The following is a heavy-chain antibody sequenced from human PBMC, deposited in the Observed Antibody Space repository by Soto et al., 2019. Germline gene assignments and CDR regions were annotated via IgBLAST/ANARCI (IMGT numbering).Heavy chain of an antibody. CDR3: ARVLSLSWYYDILTGYPWFDP. Sequence: ASVKVSCKASGYTFTSYGISWVRQAPGQGLEWMGWISAYNGNTNYAQKLQGRVTMTTDTSTSTAYMELRSLRSDDTAAYYCARVLSLSWYYDILTGYPWFDPWGQGTLVTVPQ. CDR1: GYTFTSYG. V-gene: IGHV1-18*01. D-gene: IGHD3-9*01. J-gene: IGHJ5*02. CDR2: ISAYNGNT.